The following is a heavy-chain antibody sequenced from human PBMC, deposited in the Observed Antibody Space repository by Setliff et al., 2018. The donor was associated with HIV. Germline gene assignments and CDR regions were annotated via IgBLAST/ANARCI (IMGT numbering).Heavy chain of an antibody. CDR1: GVSISGYY. Sequence: SETLSLTCTVSGVSISGYYWSWIRQPPGKGLEWIGYIYTSGSTSYNPSLKSRAAISVDTSKNQISLKLSSVTAADTAVYYCASLDGSESPYIYYYYMDVWGKGTAVTVSS. V-gene: IGHV4-4*08. D-gene: IGHD3-10*01. J-gene: IGHJ6*03. CDR2: IYTSGST. CDR3: ASLDGSESPYIYYYYMDV.